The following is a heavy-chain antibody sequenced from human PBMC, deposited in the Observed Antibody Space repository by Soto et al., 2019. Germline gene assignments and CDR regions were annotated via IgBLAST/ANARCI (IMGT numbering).Heavy chain of an antibody. CDR1: GFTFSSYG. D-gene: IGHD6-19*01. V-gene: IGHV3-33*01. Sequence: GGSLRLSCAASGFTFSSYGMHWVRQAPGKGLEWVAVIWYDGSNKYYADSVKGRFTISRDNSKNTLYLQMNSLRAEDTAVYYCARSSGSSGPFDYWGQGTLDTVSS. CDR3: ARSSGSSGPFDY. J-gene: IGHJ4*02. CDR2: IWYDGSNK.